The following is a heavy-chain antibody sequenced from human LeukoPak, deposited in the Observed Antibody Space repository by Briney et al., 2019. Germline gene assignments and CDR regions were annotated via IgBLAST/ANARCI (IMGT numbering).Heavy chain of an antibody. D-gene: IGHD3-22*01. CDR3: AGDHGSSGYLY. CDR2: INPGGST. CDR1: GGSFSGYY. V-gene: IGHV4-34*01. Sequence: PSETLSLTCAFYGGSFSGYYWSWIRQPPGKGLEWIGEINPGGSTNYNPSLKSRVIVSVDTSKNQLSLKLTSVTAADTAVYYCAGDHGSSGYLYWGQGILVTVSP. J-gene: IGHJ4*02.